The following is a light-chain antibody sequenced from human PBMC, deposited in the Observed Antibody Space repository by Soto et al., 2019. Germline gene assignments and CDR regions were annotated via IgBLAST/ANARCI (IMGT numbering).Light chain of an antibody. Sequence: NFMLTQPHSVSESPGKTVTISCTRSSGSVASDYVQWYQQRPGSAPTTVIYKNNQRPSGVPDRFSGSIDSSSNSASLTISGLKTEDEADYFCQSFDRTNQVFGGGTKVTVL. CDR1: SGSVASDY. V-gene: IGLV6-57*03. J-gene: IGLJ2*01. CDR2: KNN. CDR3: QSFDRTNQV.